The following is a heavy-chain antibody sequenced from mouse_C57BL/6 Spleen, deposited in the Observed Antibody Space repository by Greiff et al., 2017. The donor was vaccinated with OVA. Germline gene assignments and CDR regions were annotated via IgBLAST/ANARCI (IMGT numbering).Heavy chain of an antibody. CDR1: GYAFSSSW. CDR3: ARLSSSYFDY. Sequence: QVQLQQSGPELVKPGASVKISCNASGYAFSSSWMNWVKQRPGKGLEWIGRIYPGDGDTNYNGKFKGKATLTADKSSSTAYMQLSSLTSEDSAVYFCARLSSSYFDYWGQGTTLTVSS. D-gene: IGHD1-1*01. V-gene: IGHV1-82*01. CDR2: IYPGDGDT. J-gene: IGHJ2*01.